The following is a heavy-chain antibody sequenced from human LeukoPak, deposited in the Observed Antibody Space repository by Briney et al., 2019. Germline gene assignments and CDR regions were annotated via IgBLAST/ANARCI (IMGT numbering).Heavy chain of an antibody. CDR2: ISLSGVT. V-gene: IGHV4-4*02. CDR1: GGSISRTNW. CDR3: SRESGAFSPFGY. J-gene: IGHJ4*02. Sequence: SETLSPTCGVSGGSISRTNWWSWVRQPPGQGLEWIGEISLSGVTNYNPSLKSRVTMSLDRSKNHLSLTLTSVTAADTAVYYCSRESGAFSPFGYWGQGTLVTVSS. D-gene: IGHD1-26*01.